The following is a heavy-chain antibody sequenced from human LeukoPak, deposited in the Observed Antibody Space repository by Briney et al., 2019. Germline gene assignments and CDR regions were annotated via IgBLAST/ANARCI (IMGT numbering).Heavy chain of an antibody. Sequence: GGSLRLSCAASGFTVSSNYMTWVRQAPGKGLEWVSVIYKNAITYHADTVKGRFTISRDNAKNSLYLQMNSLRAEDTAVYYCARTYDSSGYYYLAFDIWGQGTMVTVSS. CDR3: ARTYDSSGYYYLAFDI. CDR2: IYKNAIT. CDR1: GFTVSSNY. D-gene: IGHD3-22*01. J-gene: IGHJ3*02. V-gene: IGHV3-66*01.